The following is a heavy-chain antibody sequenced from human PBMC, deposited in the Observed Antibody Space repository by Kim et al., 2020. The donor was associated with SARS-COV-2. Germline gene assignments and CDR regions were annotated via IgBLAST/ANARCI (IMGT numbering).Heavy chain of an antibody. V-gene: IGHV3-23*01. CDR3: SQTRVRGYHYYMDV. Sequence: GGSLRLSCATSGFTFSSSGMNWVRQAPGKGLEWVSSIRAGGGTTYYADSANGRVTITLANSKNTMYPQLNSLTAEDTAADDCSQTRVRGYHYYMDVWGTG. CDR2: IRAGGGTT. D-gene: IGHD1-1*01. CDR1: GFTFSSSG. J-gene: IGHJ6*03.